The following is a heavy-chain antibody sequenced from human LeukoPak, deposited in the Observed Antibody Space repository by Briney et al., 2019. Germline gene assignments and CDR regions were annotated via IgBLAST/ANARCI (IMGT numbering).Heavy chain of an antibody. V-gene: IGHV4-30-4*08. CDR1: GGSISSGDYY. Sequence: SETLSLTXTVSGGSISSGDYYWSWIRQPPGKGLDWIGYIYYSGSTYYNPSLKSRVTISVDTSKNQFSLKLSSVTAADTAVYYCARVRRVQLWLMGYYYYYMDVWGKGTTVTVSS. CDR2: IYYSGST. J-gene: IGHJ6*03. D-gene: IGHD5-18*01. CDR3: ARVRRVQLWLMGYYYYYMDV.